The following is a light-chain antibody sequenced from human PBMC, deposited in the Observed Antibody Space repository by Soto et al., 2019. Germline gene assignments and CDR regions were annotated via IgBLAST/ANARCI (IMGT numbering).Light chain of an antibody. Sequence: EIVLTQSPGTLSLSHGERATLSCRASQSVSSSYFAWFQQKPGQAPRLLIYGPSGRATGIPDRFSGSGSGTDFTLTISRLEPEDFAVYYCQQYGSSPITSGQGTRLEIK. V-gene: IGKV3-20*01. J-gene: IGKJ5*01. CDR2: GPS. CDR1: QSVSSSY. CDR3: QQYGSSPIT.